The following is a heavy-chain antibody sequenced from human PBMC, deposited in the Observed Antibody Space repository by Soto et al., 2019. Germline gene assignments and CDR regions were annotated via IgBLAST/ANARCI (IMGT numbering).Heavy chain of an antibody. V-gene: IGHV3-23*01. Sequence: EVQLLESGGGLVQPGGSLRLSCAASGFTFSSYAMGWVRQAPGKGLEWVPAISGSGGSTYYADSVKGRFTISRDNSKNTLYLQMNSLRAEDTAVYYCAKIEGIAVVLAFDLWGQGTMVTGSS. CDR1: GFTFSSYA. D-gene: IGHD6-19*01. CDR2: ISGSGGST. CDR3: AKIEGIAVVLAFDL. J-gene: IGHJ3*01.